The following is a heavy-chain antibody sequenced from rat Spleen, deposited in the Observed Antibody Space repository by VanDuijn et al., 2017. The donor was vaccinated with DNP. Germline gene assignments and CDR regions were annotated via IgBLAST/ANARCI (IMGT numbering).Heavy chain of an antibody. J-gene: IGHJ2*01. D-gene: IGHD1-4*01. Sequence: EVQLVESGGGLVQPGNSLKLSCAASGFTFSDYAMAWVRQSLKKGLEWVAVIIYDGSNTHYRDSVKGRFTMSRDNARGTLYLQMDSLRSEDTATYYCASRPPPTRGPFDYWGQGVTVTVSS. CDR2: IIYDGSNT. CDR3: ASRPPPTRGPFDY. CDR1: GFTFSDYA. V-gene: IGHV5-17*01.